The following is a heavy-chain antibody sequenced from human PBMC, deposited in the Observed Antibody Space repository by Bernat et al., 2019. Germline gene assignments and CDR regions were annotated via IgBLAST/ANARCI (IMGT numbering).Heavy chain of an antibody. CDR3: GGYGANSV. V-gene: IGHV3-66*01. Sequence: EVQLVESGGGVILPGGSLRLSCAATGFTVNRNHVKWVRQAPGKGLECVSVILDTGVTYYADSVKGRFTISRDNSKNTVNLEMNSLRAEDTAIYYCGGYGANSVWGQGTLVTVSS. D-gene: IGHD4/OR15-4a*01. CDR1: GFTVNRNH. J-gene: IGHJ4*02. CDR2: ILDTGVT.